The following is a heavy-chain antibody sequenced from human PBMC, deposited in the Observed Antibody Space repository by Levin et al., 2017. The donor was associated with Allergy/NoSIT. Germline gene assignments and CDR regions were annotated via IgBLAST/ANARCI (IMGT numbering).Heavy chain of an antibody. V-gene: IGHV2-70*11. CDR1: GFSLSTSGMC. Sequence: TLSLPCTFSGFSLSTSGMCVSWIRQPPGKALEWLARIDWDDDKYYSTSLKTRLTISKDTSKNQVVLTMTNMDPVDTATYYCARILPAAGTIDYWGQGTLVTVSS. J-gene: IGHJ4*02. CDR3: ARILPAAGTIDY. CDR2: IDWDDDK. D-gene: IGHD6-13*01.